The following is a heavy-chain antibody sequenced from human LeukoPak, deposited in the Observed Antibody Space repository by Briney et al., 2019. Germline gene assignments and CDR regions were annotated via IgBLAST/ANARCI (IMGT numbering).Heavy chain of an antibody. CDR1: GFTFSSYA. CDR2: ISSSSSYI. CDR3: ARAFLPGYSYADY. J-gene: IGHJ4*02. V-gene: IGHV3-21*01. D-gene: IGHD5-18*01. Sequence: PGRSLRLSCAASGFTFSSYAMNWVRQAPGKGLEWVSSISSSSSYIYYADSVKGRFTISRDNAKNSLYLQMNSLRAEDTAVYYCARAFLPGYSYADYWGQGTLVTVSS.